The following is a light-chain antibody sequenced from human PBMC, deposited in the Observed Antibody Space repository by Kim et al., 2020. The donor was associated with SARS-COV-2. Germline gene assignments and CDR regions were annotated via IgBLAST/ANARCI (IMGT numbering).Light chain of an antibody. CDR2: GAS. CDR1: RMIMSSI. CDR3: KQYPNWPLT. J-gene: IGKJ4*01. Sequence: VYGEERASLCRESRMIMSSILAWYQQKHGQAPRLLIYGASTRATGIPVRFSGGGSGTEFTLTISSLESEDFAVYDCKQYPNWPLTFGGGSKVDIK. V-gene: IGKV3-15*01.